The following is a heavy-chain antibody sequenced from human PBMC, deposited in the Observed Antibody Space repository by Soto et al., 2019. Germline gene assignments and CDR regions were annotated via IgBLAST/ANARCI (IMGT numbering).Heavy chain of an antibody. J-gene: IGHJ6*02. CDR2: IWYDGSNK. CDR3: ARDRRRITIFGVGLEAHHYYYYGMDV. V-gene: IGHV3-33*01. D-gene: IGHD3-3*01. Sequence: QVQLVESGGGVVQPGRSLRLSCAASGFTFSSYGMHWVRQAPGKGLEWVAVIWYDGSNKYYADSVKGRFTISRDNSKNTLYLQMNRLRAEDTAVYYCARDRRRITIFGVGLEAHHYYYYGMDVWGQGTTVTVSS. CDR1: GFTFSSYG.